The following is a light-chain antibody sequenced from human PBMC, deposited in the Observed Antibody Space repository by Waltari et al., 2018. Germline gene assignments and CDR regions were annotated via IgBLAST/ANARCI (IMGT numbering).Light chain of an antibody. CDR1: RGIHHY. Sequence: DVQMTQSPASVSASVGDRVTITCRASRGIHHYLAWFQQKPGKAPRSLIYAASTLQSGAPSTFSGSGSGTQFALTISSLQPEDFGTYYCLQYYSYPGTFGPGTRVDI. V-gene: IGKV1-16*01. CDR3: LQYYSYPGT. CDR2: AAS. J-gene: IGKJ3*01.